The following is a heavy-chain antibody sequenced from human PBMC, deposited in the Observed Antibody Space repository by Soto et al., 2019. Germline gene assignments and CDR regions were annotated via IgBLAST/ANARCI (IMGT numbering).Heavy chain of an antibody. CDR1: GYSFTSYW. CDR2: IDPSDSYT. J-gene: IGHJ5*02. D-gene: IGHD3-10*01. CDR3: AREVGFGGLLYTQASYNWFDP. Sequence: GGALKISCKGSGYSFTSYWISWVRQMPGKGLGGVGRIDPSDSYTNYSPSFQGHVTISADKSISTAYLQWSSLKASDTAMYYCAREVGFGGLLYTQASYNWFDPWGQGTLVTVSS. V-gene: IGHV5-10-1*01.